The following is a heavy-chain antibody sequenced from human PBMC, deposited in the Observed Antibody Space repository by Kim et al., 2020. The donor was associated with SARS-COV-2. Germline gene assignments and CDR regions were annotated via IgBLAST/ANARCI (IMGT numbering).Heavy chain of an antibody. CDR3: ARARSPSERGPYYYYYMDV. V-gene: IGHV4-30-2*01. CDR2: IYHSGST. Sequence: SETLSLTCAVSGGSISSGGYSWSWIRQPPGKGLEWIGYIYHSGSTYYNPSLKSRVTISVDRSKNQFSLKLSSVTAADTAVYYCARARSPSERGPYYYYYMDVWGKGTTVTVSS. D-gene: IGHD3-10*01. J-gene: IGHJ6*03. CDR1: GGSISSGGYS.